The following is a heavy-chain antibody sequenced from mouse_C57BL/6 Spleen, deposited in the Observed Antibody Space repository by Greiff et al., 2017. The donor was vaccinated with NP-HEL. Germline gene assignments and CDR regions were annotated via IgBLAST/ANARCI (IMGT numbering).Heavy chain of an antibody. CDR3: ARGNYYGNYPYYFDY. Sequence: EVQLVESGPGLVKPSQSLSLTCSVTGYSITSGYYWNWIRQFPGNKLEWMGYISYDGSNNYNPSLKNRISITRDTSKNQFFLKLNSVTTEDTATYYCARGNYYGNYPYYFDYWGQGTTLTVSS. CDR2: ISYDGSN. V-gene: IGHV3-6*01. D-gene: IGHD2-1*01. J-gene: IGHJ2*01. CDR1: GYSITSGYY.